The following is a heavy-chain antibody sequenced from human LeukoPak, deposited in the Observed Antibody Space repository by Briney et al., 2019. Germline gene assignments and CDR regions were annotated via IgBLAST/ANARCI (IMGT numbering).Heavy chain of an antibody. CDR3: ARVGDCSGGSCSARKASRWPPEDY. D-gene: IGHD2-15*01. CDR2: INPNSGGT. V-gene: IGHV1-2*02. CDR1: GYTFTGYY. Sequence: ASVKVSCKASGYTFTGYYMHWVRQAPGQGLEWMGWINPNSGGTNYAQKFQGRVTMTRDTSISTAYMELSRLKSDDTAAYYCARVGDCSGGSCSARKASRWPPEDYWGQGTLVTVSS. J-gene: IGHJ4*02.